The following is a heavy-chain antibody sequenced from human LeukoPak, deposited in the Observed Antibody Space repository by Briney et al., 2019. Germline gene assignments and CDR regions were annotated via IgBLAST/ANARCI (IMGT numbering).Heavy chain of an antibody. CDR2: ISGSGGST. D-gene: IGHD6-13*01. CDR3: AKTTSSSSWYKGFDY. V-gene: IGHV3-23*01. CDR1: GFTFSSYA. Sequence: PGGSLRLSCAASGFTFSSYAMSWVRQAPGKGLEWVSAISGSGGSTYYADSVKGRFTISRDNSKNTLYLQMNGLRAEDTAVYYCAKTTSSSSWYKGFDYWGQGTLVTVSS. J-gene: IGHJ4*02.